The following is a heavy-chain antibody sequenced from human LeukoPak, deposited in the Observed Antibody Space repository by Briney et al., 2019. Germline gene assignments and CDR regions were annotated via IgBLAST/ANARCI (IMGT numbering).Heavy chain of an antibody. J-gene: IGHJ4*02. Sequence: GGSLRLSCAASGFTFSNSWMHWVRQAPGKGLVWVSRINTDGSRTNYADSVKGRFTISRDDAKNTVYLQMNSLRAEDTALYYCIRNLGGSTDYWGQETLVTVSS. D-gene: IGHD1-26*01. CDR3: IRNLGGSTDY. CDR1: GFTFSNSW. V-gene: IGHV3-74*01. CDR2: INTDGSRT.